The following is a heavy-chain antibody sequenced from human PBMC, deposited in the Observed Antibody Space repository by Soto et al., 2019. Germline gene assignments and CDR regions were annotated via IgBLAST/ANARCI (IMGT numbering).Heavy chain of an antibody. J-gene: IGHJ6*02. D-gene: IGHD4-17*01. V-gene: IGHV3-30*18. CDR1: GFTFSSNG. Sequence: QVQLVESGGGVVQPGTSLRLSCSASGFTFSSNGMHWVRQAPGKGLEWVADISYDGSNTYYAEDVKGRIAIFRDNSKKTLYLQVNSLRVEDTAVYYCANGGTVGYYYYYGMDVWGQGTTVTVSS. CDR3: ANGGTVGYYYYYGMDV. CDR2: ISYDGSNT.